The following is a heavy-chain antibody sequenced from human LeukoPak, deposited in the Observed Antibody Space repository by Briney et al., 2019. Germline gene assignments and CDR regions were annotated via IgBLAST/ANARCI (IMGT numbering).Heavy chain of an antibody. CDR2: MYLSGTT. J-gene: IGHJ4*02. CDR3: AGLVGRYSSGLYYYYFDY. V-gene: IGHV4-4*02. CDR1: GDSINSLDL. Sequence: SETLSLTCTVSGDSINSLDLWSWVRQPPGKGLEWTGEMYLSGTTHSNPSVKSRVTISIDKSKNQFFLNLSSVTAADTAVYYCAGLVGRYSSGLYYYYFDYWGQGTLVTVSS. D-gene: IGHD3-22*01.